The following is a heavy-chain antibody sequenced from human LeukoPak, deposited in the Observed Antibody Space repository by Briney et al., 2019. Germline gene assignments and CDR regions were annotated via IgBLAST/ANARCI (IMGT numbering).Heavy chain of an antibody. Sequence: GGSLRLSCAASGFTFNNYDMHWVRQAPGKGLEWVAVITYDAINKYYADSVKGRFTISRENSKNTLSLHLSSLRVEDKAVYSCARAREPDSGSWSSDSWGQGSLVTVSS. J-gene: IGHJ4*02. V-gene: IGHV3-30*03. D-gene: IGHD6-13*01. CDR1: GFTFNNYD. CDR3: ARAREPDSGSWSSDS. CDR2: ITYDAINK.